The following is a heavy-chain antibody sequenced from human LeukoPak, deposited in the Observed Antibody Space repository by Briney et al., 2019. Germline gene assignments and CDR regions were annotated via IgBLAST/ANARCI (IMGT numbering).Heavy chain of an antibody. CDR1: GYTFTSYY. J-gene: IGHJ4*02. Sequence: ASVKVSCKASGYTFTSYYMHWVRQAPGQGLEWMGIINPSGGSTSYAQKFQGRVTMTRDTSTSTVYMELSSLRSEDTAVYYCARMGRYCGYDYGGWSYWGQGTLATVSS. CDR2: INPSGGST. D-gene: IGHD5-12*01. CDR3: ARMGRYCGYDYGGWSY. V-gene: IGHV1-46*01.